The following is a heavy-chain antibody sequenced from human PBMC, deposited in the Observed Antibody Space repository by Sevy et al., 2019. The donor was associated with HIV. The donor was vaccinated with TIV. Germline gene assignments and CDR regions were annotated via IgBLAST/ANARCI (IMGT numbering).Heavy chain of an antibody. CDR3: ASLSPFSQYMDV. CDR1: GGSISSISNY. V-gene: IGHV4-39*01. Sequence: SETLSLTCGVSGGSISSISNYWGWIRQPPGRELEWIGSLYYEGTTYYNPSLQSRVRISGNTSKNLFSLDLTSVTAADTAVYYCASLSPFSQYMDVWGKGTTVTVS. J-gene: IGHJ6*03. CDR2: LYYEGTT.